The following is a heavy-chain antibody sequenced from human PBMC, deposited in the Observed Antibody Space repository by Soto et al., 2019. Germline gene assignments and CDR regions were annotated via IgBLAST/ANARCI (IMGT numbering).Heavy chain of an antibody. CDR1: GGSFSGYY. Sequence: QVQLQQWGAGLLKPSETLSLTCAVYGGSFSGYYWSWIRQPPGKGLEWIGEINHSGSTNYNPSLKRRVTISVDTSKNQFSLKLSSVTAADTAVYCCAGGGSGSYYSAWYYYYGMDVWGQGTTVTVSS. CDR3: AGGGSGSYYSAWYYYYGMDV. J-gene: IGHJ6*02. CDR2: INHSGST. V-gene: IGHV4-34*01. D-gene: IGHD3-10*01.